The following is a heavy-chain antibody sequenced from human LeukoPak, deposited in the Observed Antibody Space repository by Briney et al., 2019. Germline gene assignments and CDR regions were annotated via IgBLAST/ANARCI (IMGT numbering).Heavy chain of an antibody. CDR2: IYYSGST. CDR1: GYSISSGYY. J-gene: IGHJ4*02. CDR3: ASDRDGYNYFDN. V-gene: IGHV4-38-2*02. D-gene: IGHD5-24*01. Sequence: PSGTLSLTCTVSGYSISSGYYWGCIRQPPGKGLEWIGSIYYSGSTYYNPSLKSRVTISVDTSKNQFSLKLSSVTAADTAVYYCASDRDGYNYFDNWGQGTLITVSS.